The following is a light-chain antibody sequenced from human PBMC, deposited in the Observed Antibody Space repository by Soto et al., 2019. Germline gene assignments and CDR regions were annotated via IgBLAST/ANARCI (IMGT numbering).Light chain of an antibody. CDR1: QSVSSN. V-gene: IGKV3-15*01. Sequence: EIVMTQSPATLSVSPGERATLSCRASQSVSSNLAWYQQKPGQAPRLLIYDASTRATGIPARFSGSGSGTEYTLTISRLQSEDSAVYYCQQGNWHPFTVTFGGGTKVEIK. CDR2: DAS. J-gene: IGKJ4*01. CDR3: QQGNWHPFTVT.